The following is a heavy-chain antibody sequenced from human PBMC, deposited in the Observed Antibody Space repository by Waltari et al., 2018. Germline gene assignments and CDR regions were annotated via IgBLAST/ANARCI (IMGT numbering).Heavy chain of an antibody. V-gene: IGHV3-30*02. D-gene: IGHD2-2*01. CDR3: AKDICSSTSCPPFAH. CDR1: GFTFSSYG. CDR2: IRYDGSNK. Sequence: VESGGGVVKPGGSLRLSCAASGFTFSSYGMHWVRQAPGKGLEWVAFIRYDGSNKYYADSVKGRFTISRDNSKRTLYLQMNSLRAEDTAVYYCAKDICSSTSCPPFAHWGQGTLVTVSS. J-gene: IGHJ5*02.